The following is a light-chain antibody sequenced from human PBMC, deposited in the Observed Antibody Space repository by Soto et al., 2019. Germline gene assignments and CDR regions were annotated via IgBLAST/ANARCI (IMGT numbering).Light chain of an antibody. CDR1: QGISNH. CDR3: QQNDSCSVT. CDR2: DAS. Sequence: IHVTRSRSTLSASVGDRVTLTCRASQGISNHLVWFQQKPGQVPKRLIYDASVLHPGVPSRFSGSGSGTEFRLTISTMKPDDFATKYCQQNDSCSVTFGQGT. J-gene: IGKJ5*01. V-gene: IGKV1-16*01.